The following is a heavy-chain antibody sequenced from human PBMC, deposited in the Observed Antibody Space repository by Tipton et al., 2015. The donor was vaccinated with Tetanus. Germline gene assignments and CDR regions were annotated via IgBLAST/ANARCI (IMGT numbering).Heavy chain of an antibody. CDR1: GGSFSGYY. J-gene: IGHJ2*01. CDR3: ARAAVAGPYWYFDL. Sequence: TLSLTCAVYGGSFSGYYWSWIRQPPGKGLEWIGEINHSGSTNYNPSLKSRVTISVDTSKNQFSLKLSSVTAADTAVYYCARAAVAGPYWYFDLWGRGTLVTVSS. CDR2: INHSGST. V-gene: IGHV4-34*01. D-gene: IGHD6-19*01.